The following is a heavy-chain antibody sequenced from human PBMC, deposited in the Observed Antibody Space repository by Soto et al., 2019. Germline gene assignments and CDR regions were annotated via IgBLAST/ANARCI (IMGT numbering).Heavy chain of an antibody. CDR2: IYYSGST. CDR3: ARVPINYSGYDFDRYYYYMDV. D-gene: IGHD5-12*01. J-gene: IGHJ6*03. CDR1: GGSISSYY. Sequence: SETLSLTCTVSGGSISSYYWSWIRQPPGKGLEWIGYIYYSGSTNYNPSLKSRVTISVDTSKNQFSLKLSSVTAADTAVYYCARVPINYSGYDFDRYYYYMDVWGKGTTVTVSS. V-gene: IGHV4-59*01.